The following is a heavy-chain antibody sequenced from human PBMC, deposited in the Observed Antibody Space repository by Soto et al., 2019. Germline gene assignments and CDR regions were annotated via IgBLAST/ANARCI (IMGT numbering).Heavy chain of an antibody. CDR1: GFTFSSYS. CDR2: ISSSSSYI. J-gene: IGHJ6*02. CDR3: ARDLWNSSPYYYYGMDV. D-gene: IGHD1-7*01. V-gene: IGHV3-21*01. Sequence: GGSLRLSCAASGFTFSSYSMNWVRQAPGKGLEWVSSISSSSSYIYYADSVKGRFTISRDNAKNSLYLQMNSLRAEDTAVYYCARDLWNSSPYYYYGMDVWGHGTTVTVSS.